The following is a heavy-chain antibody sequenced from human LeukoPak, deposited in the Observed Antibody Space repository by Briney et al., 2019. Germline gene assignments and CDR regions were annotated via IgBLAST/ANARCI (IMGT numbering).Heavy chain of an antibody. CDR3: AKSGGGRYFDY. V-gene: IGHV3-23*01. CDR2: MSGSGGST. CDR1: GFTFSSYA. Sequence: GGSLRLSCAASGFTFSSYAMSWVRLAPGKELEWVSGMSGSGGSTFYADSVKGRFTISRDYSKNTLFLQMNTLRAEDTAVYYCAKSGGGRYFDYWGQGILVSVSS. D-gene: IGHD3-16*01. J-gene: IGHJ4*02.